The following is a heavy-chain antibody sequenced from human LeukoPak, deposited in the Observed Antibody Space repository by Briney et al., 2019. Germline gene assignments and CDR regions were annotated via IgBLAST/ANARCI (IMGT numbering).Heavy chain of an antibody. V-gene: IGHV3-23*01. D-gene: IGHD6-19*01. CDR2: ISGSGGSTYYT. Sequence: PGGSLRLSCAASGFTFSSYAMSWVRQAQGKGLEWVSAISGSGGSTYYTYYADSVKGRFTISRDNSKNTLYLQMNSLRAEDTAVYYCAKDIFKHWLVEDWGQGTLVTVSS. J-gene: IGHJ4*02. CDR1: GFTFSSYA. CDR3: AKDIFKHWLVED.